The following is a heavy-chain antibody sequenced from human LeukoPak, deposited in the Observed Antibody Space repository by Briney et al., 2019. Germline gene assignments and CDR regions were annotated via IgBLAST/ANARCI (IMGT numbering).Heavy chain of an antibody. V-gene: IGHV4-59*12. CDR1: GGSISRYY. Sequence: SETLSLTCTVSGGSISRYYWSWIRQPPGKGLEWIGYISYSGSTKYNPSLMSRVTISVDTSKNQFSLKLSSVTAADTAVYYCARESYAMDVWGQGTTVTVSS. CDR2: ISYSGST. J-gene: IGHJ6*02. CDR3: ARESYAMDV.